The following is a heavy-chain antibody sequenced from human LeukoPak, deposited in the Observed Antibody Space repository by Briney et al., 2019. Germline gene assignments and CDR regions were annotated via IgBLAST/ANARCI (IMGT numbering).Heavy chain of an antibody. J-gene: IGHJ4*02. V-gene: IGHV1-2*04. CDR1: GYTFTGYY. D-gene: IGHD1-26*01. Sequence: ASVKVSCKASGYTFTGYYMHWVRQAPGQGLEWMGWINPNSGGTNYAQKFQGWVTMTRDTSISTAYMELRSLRSDDTAVYYCARDPAWASYFDYWGQGALVTVSS. CDR2: INPNSGGT. CDR3: ARDPAWASYFDY.